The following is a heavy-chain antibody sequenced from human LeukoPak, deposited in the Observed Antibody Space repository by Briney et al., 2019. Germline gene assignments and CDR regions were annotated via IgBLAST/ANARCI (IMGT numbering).Heavy chain of an antibody. CDR1: GFTFSSYE. D-gene: IGHD3-10*01. J-gene: IGHJ4*02. CDR3: ARQPVGAYYYGSAGFDY. Sequence: GGSLRLSCAASGFTFSSYEMNWVRQAPGKGLEWVSYISSSGNTIYYADSVKGRFTISRDNAKNSLYLQMNSLRAEDTAVYYCARQPVGAYYYGSAGFDYWGQGTLVTVSS. CDR2: ISSSGNTI. V-gene: IGHV3-48*03.